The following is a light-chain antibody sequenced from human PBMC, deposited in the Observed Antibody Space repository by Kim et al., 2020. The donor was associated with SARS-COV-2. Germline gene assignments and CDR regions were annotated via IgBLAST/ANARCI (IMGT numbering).Light chain of an antibody. J-gene: IGLJ3*02. CDR3: CSYAGTYIWL. CDR2: DVN. Sequence: QSVTVSCTGTSSDIGTDKYVSWYQQHPGKAPKLVIYDVNERPSGVPDRFSGSKSGNTASLTISGLQADDEADYYCCSYAGTYIWLFGGGTQLTVL. CDR1: SSDIGTDKY. V-gene: IGLV2-11*03.